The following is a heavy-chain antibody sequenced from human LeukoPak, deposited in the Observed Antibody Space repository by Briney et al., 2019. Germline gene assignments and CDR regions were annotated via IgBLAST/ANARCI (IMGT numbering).Heavy chain of an antibody. D-gene: IGHD5-18*01. J-gene: IGHJ3*02. CDR3: AREGAAGDIQLYAFDI. CDR2: IKQDGSEK. Sequence: GGSLRLSCAASGFTFSSYWVSWVRQAPGKGLEWVANIKQDGSEKYYVDSVKGRFTISRDNAKNSLYLQMNSLRAEDTAVYYCAREGAAGDIQLYAFDIWGQGTMVTVSS. V-gene: IGHV3-7*01. CDR1: GFTFSSYW.